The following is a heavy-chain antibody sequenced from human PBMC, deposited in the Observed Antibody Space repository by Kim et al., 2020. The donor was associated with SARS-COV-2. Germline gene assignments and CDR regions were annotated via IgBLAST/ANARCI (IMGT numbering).Heavy chain of an antibody. V-gene: IGHV5-10-1*01. CDR2: IDPTDSYT. CDR3: ARQGVTILYAMDV. Sequence: GESLKISCKGSGYSFTNYWITWVRQMPGKGLEWMGRIDPTDSYTNYSPSFQGHVTISVDKSITTAYLQWSSLKASDTAMYYCARQGVTILYAMDVWGQGTTVTVSS. CDR1: GYSFTNYW. D-gene: IGHD3-9*01. J-gene: IGHJ6*02.